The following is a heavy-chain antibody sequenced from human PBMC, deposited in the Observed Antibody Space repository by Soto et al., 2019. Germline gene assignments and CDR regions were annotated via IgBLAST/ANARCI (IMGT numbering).Heavy chain of an antibody. CDR3: ARDPYGSGSYYRLRYFDY. V-gene: IGHV3-30-3*01. CDR2: ISYDGSNK. J-gene: IGHJ4*02. Sequence: GGSLRLSCAASGFTFSSYAMHWVRQAPGKGLEWVAVISYDGSNKYYADSVKGRFTISRDNSKNTLYLQMNSLRAEDTGVYYCARDPYGSGSYYRLRYFDYWGQGTLVTVSS. D-gene: IGHD3-10*01. CDR1: GFTFSSYA.